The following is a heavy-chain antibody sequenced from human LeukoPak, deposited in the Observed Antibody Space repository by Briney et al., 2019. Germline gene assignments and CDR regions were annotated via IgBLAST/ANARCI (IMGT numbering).Heavy chain of an antibody. CDR1: GFTFSSYG. CDR2: ISGSGGST. D-gene: IGHD3-22*01. V-gene: IGHV3-23*01. J-gene: IGHJ4*02. Sequence: GGSLRLSCAASGFTFSSYGMSWVRQAPGKGLEWVSAISGSGGSTYYADSVKGRFTISRDNSKNTLYLQMNSLRAEDTAVYYCAKDDHDSSGYYQNDYWGQGTLVTVSS. CDR3: AKDDHDSSGYYQNDY.